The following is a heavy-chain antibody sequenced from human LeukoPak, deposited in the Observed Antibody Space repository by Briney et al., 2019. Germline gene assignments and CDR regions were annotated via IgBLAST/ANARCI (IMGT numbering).Heavy chain of an antibody. D-gene: IGHD3-9*01. J-gene: IGHJ4*02. Sequence: GGSLRLSCAASGFTFSSYAMSWVRQAPGKGLEWVSAISGSGGSTYYADSVKGRFTISRDNSKNTLYLQMNSLRAEDTAVYYCAKAGDILTGYYTPTYFDYWGQGTLVTVPS. CDR3: AKAGDILTGYYTPTYFDY. CDR2: ISGSGGST. CDR1: GFTFSSYA. V-gene: IGHV3-23*01.